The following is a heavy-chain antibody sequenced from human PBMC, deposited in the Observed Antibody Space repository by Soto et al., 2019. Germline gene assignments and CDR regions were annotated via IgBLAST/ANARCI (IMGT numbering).Heavy chain of an antibody. D-gene: IGHD2-2*01. CDR3: VKTEYQLLHSAFDI. CDR1: GFTFSSYS. J-gene: IGHJ3*02. V-gene: IGHV3-21*01. CDR2: ISTSSSYI. Sequence: EVQLVESGGGLVKPGGSLRLSCAASGFTFSSYSVNWVRQAPGKGLEWVSCISTSSSYIYYADSVKGRFTISRDNAKNSLYLQLNSLRAEDTAVYYCVKTEYQLLHSAFDIWGQGTMVTVSS.